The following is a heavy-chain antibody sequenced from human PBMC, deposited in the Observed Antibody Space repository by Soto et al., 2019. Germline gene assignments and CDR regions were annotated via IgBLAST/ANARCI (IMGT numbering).Heavy chain of an antibody. J-gene: IGHJ5*02. Sequence: ASVKVSCKASGYAFPSYDINWVRQATGQGPEWMGWMNPKNGNTGYAQKFQGRVTMTRNTSISTAYMELSSLRIEDTAVYYCATEDRRGYSYGHPYTWFDPWAQGTLVTVSS. CDR1: GYAFPSYD. V-gene: IGHV1-8*01. CDR3: ATEDRRGYSYGHPYTWFDP. CDR2: MNPKNGNT. D-gene: IGHD5-18*01.